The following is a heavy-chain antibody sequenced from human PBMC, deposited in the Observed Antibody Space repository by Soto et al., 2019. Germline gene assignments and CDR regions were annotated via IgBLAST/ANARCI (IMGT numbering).Heavy chain of an antibody. CDR2: ISGSGGST. CDR3: AKVRITMVRGEGDHAFDI. J-gene: IGHJ3*02. V-gene: IGHV3-23*01. Sequence: GGSLRLSCAASGFTFSSYAMSWVRQAPGKGLEWVSAISGSGGSTYYADSVKGRFTISRDNSKNTLYLQMNSLRAEDTAVYYCAKVRITMVRGEGDHAFDIWGQGTMVTVSS. D-gene: IGHD3-10*01. CDR1: GFTFSSYA.